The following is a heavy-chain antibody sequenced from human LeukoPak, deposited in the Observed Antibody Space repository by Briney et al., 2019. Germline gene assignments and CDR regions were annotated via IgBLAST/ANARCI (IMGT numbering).Heavy chain of an antibody. CDR1: GGSISSGGYY. D-gene: IGHD6-13*01. CDR2: INHSGST. V-gene: IGHV4-39*07. Sequence: SETLSLTCTVSGGSISSGGYYWSWIRQPPGKGLEWIGEINHSGSTNYNPSLKSRVTISVDTSKNQFSLKLSSVTAADTAVYYCARAGYSSSWYGGNWGQGTLVTVSS. J-gene: IGHJ1*01. CDR3: ARAGYSSSWYGGN.